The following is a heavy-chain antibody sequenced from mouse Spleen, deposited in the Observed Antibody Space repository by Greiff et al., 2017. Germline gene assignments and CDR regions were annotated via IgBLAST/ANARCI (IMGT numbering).Heavy chain of an antibody. J-gene: IGHJ4*01. V-gene: IGHV1-59*01. D-gene: IGHD2-3*01. CDR1: GYTFTSYW. CDR2: IDPSDSYT. CDR3: ARSDGYPYAMDY. Sequence: QVQLKQPGAELVRPGTSVKLSCKASGYTFTSYWMHWVKQRPGQGLEWIGVIDPSDSYTNYNQKFKGKATLTVDTSSSTAYMQLSSLTSEDSAVYYCARSDGYPYAMDYWGQGTSVTVSS.